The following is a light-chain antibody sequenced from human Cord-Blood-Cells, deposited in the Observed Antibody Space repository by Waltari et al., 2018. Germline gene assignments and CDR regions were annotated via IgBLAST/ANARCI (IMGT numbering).Light chain of an antibody. Sequence: DIQMTQSPSTLSASVGDRVTITCRASQSISSWLAWYQQKPGKAHKLLIYTASSLESGVPSRFSGSGSGTEFTLTISSLQPDDFATYYCQQYNSYSRTFGQGTKVEIK. CDR3: QQYNSYSRT. J-gene: IGKJ1*01. V-gene: IGKV1-5*03. CDR1: QSISSW. CDR2: TAS.